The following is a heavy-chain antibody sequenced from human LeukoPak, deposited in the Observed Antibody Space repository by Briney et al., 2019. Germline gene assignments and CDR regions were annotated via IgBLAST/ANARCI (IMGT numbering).Heavy chain of an antibody. CDR1: GFTFSDHY. CDR3: ARAPPIGATYSFDF. D-gene: IGHD4/OR15-4a*01. CDR2: SRDKAHSYST. V-gene: IGHV3-72*01. J-gene: IGHJ4*02. Sequence: GGSLRLSCEASGFTFSDHYMDWVGQAPGKGLEWVGRSRDKAHSYSTEYAPSVSGRFTISRDDTKNLLHLQLNSLETEDTAIYYCARAPPIGATYSFDFWGQGTLVTVSS.